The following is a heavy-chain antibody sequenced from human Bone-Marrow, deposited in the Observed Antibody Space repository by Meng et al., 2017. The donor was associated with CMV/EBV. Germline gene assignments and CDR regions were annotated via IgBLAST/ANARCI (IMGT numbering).Heavy chain of an antibody. CDR3: ASGGTWNDY. Sequence: VSCKASGYTFTDHNIHWVRQAPGQGLEWMGGINPKSGGTSYAQSFQGRVTVTSDTSINTAYMELTGLTSDDTALYYCASGGTWNDYWGQGTLDRLL. V-gene: IGHV1-2*02. D-gene: IGHD4-23*01. J-gene: IGHJ4*02. CDR2: INPKSGGT. CDR1: GYTFTDHN.